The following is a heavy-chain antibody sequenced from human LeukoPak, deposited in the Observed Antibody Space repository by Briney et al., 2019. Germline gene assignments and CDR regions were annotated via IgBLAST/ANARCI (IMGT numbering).Heavy chain of an antibody. CDR3: ARLAIVGATTGNLDY. J-gene: IGHJ4*02. D-gene: IGHD1-26*01. V-gene: IGHV4-4*02. Sequence: SETLSLTCAVSGGSISSSNWWSWVRQPPGKGLEWIGEIYHSGSTNYNPSLKSRVTISVDKSKNQFSLKLSSVTAADTAVYFCARLAIVGATTGNLDYWGQGTLVTVSS. CDR1: GGSISSSNW. CDR2: IYHSGST.